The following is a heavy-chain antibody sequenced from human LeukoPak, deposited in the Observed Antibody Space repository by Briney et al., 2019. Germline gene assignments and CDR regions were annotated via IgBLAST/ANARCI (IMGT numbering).Heavy chain of an antibody. CDR2: ISSSGSTI. D-gene: IGHD6-6*01. Sequence: PGGSLRLSCAASGFTFSDYYMSWIRQAPGKGLEWVSYISSSGSTIYYADSVKGRFTISRDNAKNSLYLQMNSLRAEDTAVYYCARRVMYSSSSWVDYWGQGTLVTVSS. CDR3: ARRVMYSSSSWVDY. CDR1: GFTFSDYY. V-gene: IGHV3-11*04. J-gene: IGHJ4*02.